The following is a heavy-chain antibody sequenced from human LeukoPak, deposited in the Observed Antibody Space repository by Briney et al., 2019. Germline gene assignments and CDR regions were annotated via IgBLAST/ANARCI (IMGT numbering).Heavy chain of an antibody. CDR1: GGSISTYY. CDR3: ARSPRGVGATGLDY. Sequence: PSETLSLTCTVSGGSISTYYWSWVRQSPGKGLEWIGYIYYSGSTNYNPSLKSRVTISVDTSKNQFSLKLSSVTAADTAVYYCARSPRGVGATGLDYWGQGTLVTVSS. D-gene: IGHD1-26*01. CDR2: IYYSGST. J-gene: IGHJ4*02. V-gene: IGHV4-59*01.